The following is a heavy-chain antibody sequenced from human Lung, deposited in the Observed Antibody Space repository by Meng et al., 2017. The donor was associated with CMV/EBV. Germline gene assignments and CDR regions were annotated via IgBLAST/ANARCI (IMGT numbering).Heavy chain of an antibody. Sequence: GASXKISCAASGFTFSNYGMNWGRQAPGKGLERLSSISSSSSFKDYADSVKGRFTISRDNAKNSLYLQMNNLRAEDTAVYYCARASGGRDGSGSYYYYGLDVXGQGXTVTVSS. CDR3: ARASGGRDGSGSYYYYGLDV. J-gene: IGHJ6*02. CDR1: GFTFSNYG. CDR2: ISSSSSFK. D-gene: IGHD3-10*01. V-gene: IGHV3-21*01.